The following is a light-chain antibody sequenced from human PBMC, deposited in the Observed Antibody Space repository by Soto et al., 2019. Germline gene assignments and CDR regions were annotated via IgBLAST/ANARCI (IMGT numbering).Light chain of an antibody. V-gene: IGLV2-14*01. CDR1: SSDIGNYNY. Sequence: QSVLTQPASVSGSPGQSITISCTGTSSDIGNYNYVSWYQQDPGKAPKLMIYDVSNRPSGVSNRFSGSKSGITASLTISGLQAEDEADYYCSSYTSSSTDVFGTGTKVTVL. CDR2: DVS. CDR3: SSYTSSSTDV. J-gene: IGLJ1*01.